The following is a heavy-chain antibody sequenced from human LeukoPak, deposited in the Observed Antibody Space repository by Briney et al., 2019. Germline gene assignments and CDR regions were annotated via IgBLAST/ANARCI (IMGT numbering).Heavy chain of an antibody. V-gene: IGHV4-61*02. J-gene: IGHJ5*02. CDR3: ARGHIGP. CDR1: GGSISSGTYY. CDR2: IYTSGST. D-gene: IGHD2-21*01. Sequence: PSQTLSLTCTVSGGSISSGTYYWSWIRQPAGKGLEWTGRIYTSGSTNYNPSLKSRVTISVDTSKNQFSLKLSSVTAADTAVYYCARGHIGPWGQGTLVTVSS.